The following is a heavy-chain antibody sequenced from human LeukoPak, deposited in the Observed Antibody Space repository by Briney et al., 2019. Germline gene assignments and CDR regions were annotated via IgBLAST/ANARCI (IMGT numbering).Heavy chain of an antibody. V-gene: IGHV4-39*01. Sequence: SETLSLTCTVSGGSIRSSSYYWGWIRRPPGKGLEWIGSIYYSGSTYYNSSLKSRVTVSVDTSKNQFSLKLSSVTAAGTAVYYCVRGSTLRHYQYWGQGTLVTVSS. CDR1: GGSIRSSSYY. CDR2: IYYSGST. D-gene: IGHD3-16*01. J-gene: IGHJ4*02. CDR3: VRGSTLRHYQY.